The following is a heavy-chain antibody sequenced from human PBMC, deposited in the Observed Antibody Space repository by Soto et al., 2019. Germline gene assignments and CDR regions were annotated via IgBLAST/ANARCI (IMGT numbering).Heavy chain of an antibody. CDR2: IYYSGST. CDR3: ARARHGYFQH. Sequence: SETLSLTCTVSGGSISSYYWSWIRQPPGKGLEWIGYIYYSGSTNYNPSLKSRVTISVDTSKNQFSLKLSSVTAADTAVYYCARARHGYFQHWGQGTLVTVSS. J-gene: IGHJ1*01. V-gene: IGHV4-59*01. CDR1: GGSISSYY.